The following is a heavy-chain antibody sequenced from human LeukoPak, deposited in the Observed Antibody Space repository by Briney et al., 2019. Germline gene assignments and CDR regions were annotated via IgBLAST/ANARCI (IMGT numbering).Heavy chain of an antibody. Sequence: GGSLRLSCAASGFTFSSYGVHWVRQAPGKGLEWVAVIWYDGSNKYYADSVKGRFTISRDNSKNTLYLQMNSLRAEDTAVYYCARRYNWNYFDYWGQGTLVTVSS. CDR2: IWYDGSNK. CDR3: ARRYNWNYFDY. D-gene: IGHD1-20*01. CDR1: GFTFSSYG. J-gene: IGHJ4*02. V-gene: IGHV3-33*01.